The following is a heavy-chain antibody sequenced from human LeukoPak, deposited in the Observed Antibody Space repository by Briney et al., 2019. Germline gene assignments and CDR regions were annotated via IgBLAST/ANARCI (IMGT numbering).Heavy chain of an antibody. CDR3: ARRIVGPSSGGDY. J-gene: IGHJ4*02. CDR2: IKQDGSEK. CDR1: GFTFSSFW. V-gene: IGHV3-7*01. Sequence: PGGSLRLSCAASGFTFSSFWMRWVRQAPGKGLELVANIKQDGSEKYYVVSVQGRFTISRDNAKNSLYLQMNSLRVEDTAVYYCARRIVGPSSGGDYWGQGTPVTVSS. D-gene: IGHD1-26*01.